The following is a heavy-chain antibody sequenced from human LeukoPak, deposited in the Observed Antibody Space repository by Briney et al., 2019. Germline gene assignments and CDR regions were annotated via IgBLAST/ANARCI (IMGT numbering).Heavy chain of an antibody. CDR3: ARRGYYDSSGYYDY. V-gene: IGHV4-59*08. D-gene: IGHD3-22*01. CDR1: GASISSYY. J-gene: IGHJ4*02. CDR2: IYYSGST. Sequence: PSETLSLTCTVSGASISSYYWNWIRQPPGKGLEWIGYIYYSGSTNYNPSLKSRVTISVDASKNQFSLKLSSATAADTAVYYCARRGYYDSSGYYDYWGQGTLVTVSS.